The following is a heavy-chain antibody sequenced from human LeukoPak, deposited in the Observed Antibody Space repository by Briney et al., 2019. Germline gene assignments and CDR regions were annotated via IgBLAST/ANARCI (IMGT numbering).Heavy chain of an antibody. CDR3: ARVQRGVAVALDY. J-gene: IGHJ4*02. D-gene: IGHD6-19*01. V-gene: IGHV3-48*03. CDR2: ISTTGSSI. Sequence: GGSLRLSCAASGFTFSSYEMNWVRQAPGKGLEWVSYISTTGSSIYYADSVKGRFTISRDNVKNLLYLQMNSLRAEDTAVYYCARVQRGVAVALDYWGQGTLVTVSS. CDR1: GFTFSSYE.